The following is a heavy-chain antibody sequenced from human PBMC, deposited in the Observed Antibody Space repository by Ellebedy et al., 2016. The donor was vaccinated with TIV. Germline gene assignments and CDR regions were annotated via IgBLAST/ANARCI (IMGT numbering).Heavy chain of an antibody. CDR2: IYHSGST. J-gene: IGHJ4*02. CDR1: GGSISSSNW. D-gene: IGHD2-2*01. CDR3: ARHEVVPAATPYYFDY. V-gene: IGHV4-4*02. Sequence: SQTLSLTXAVSGGSISSSNWWCWVRQPPGKGLEWIGEIYHSGSTNYNPSLKSRVTISVDKSKNQFSLKLSSVTAADTAVYYCARHEVVPAATPYYFDYWGQGTLVTVSS.